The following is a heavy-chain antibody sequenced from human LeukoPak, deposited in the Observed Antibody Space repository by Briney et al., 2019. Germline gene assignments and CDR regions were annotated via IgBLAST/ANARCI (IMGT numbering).Heavy chain of an antibody. V-gene: IGHV4-38-2*02. D-gene: IGHD4-11*01. J-gene: IGHJ4*01. CDR1: GYSMSSGYY. CDR2: MYHTGST. Sequence: SETLSLTCTVSGYSMSSGYYWGWIRQPPERGLEWIGSMYHTGSTYYNPSLKSRVANSVDTSKNQFYLKLSSVTAADTAVYYCARVARHDYTYYPGGSYFDYWGHGTLVTVSA. CDR3: ARVARHDYTYYPGGSYFDY.